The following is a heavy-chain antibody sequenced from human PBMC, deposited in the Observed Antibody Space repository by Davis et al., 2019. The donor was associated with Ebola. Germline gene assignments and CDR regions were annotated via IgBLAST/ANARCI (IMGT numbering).Heavy chain of an antibody. D-gene: IGHD6-13*01. CDR1: GGTISSYY. V-gene: IGHV4-59*08. J-gene: IGHJ5*02. Sequence: MPSETLSLTCTVSGGTISSYYWSWIRQPPWKGLEWIGYISYSGSTNYNATLKSRVTISVDTSNNQFSLNLSSVTAADTAMYYCARRGTSSWYAGWFDPWGQGTLVTVSS. CDR3: ARRGTSSWYAGWFDP. CDR2: ISYSGST.